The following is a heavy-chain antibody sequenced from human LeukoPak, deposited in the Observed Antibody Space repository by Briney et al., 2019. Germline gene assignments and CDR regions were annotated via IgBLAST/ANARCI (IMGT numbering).Heavy chain of an antibody. CDR3: ARRDYAAWFDP. V-gene: IGHV4-39*01. Sequence: SETLTLTCNVSGDSITSGGFYWAWIRQSPGKGLEWIGNVYYSGSTQYNPSLKGRVTISMDMPKNQFSLNLNSVSVTDTAIYYCARRDYAAWFDPWGQGTLVTVSS. CDR1: GDSITSGGFY. J-gene: IGHJ5*02. D-gene: IGHD4/OR15-4a*01. CDR2: VYYSGST.